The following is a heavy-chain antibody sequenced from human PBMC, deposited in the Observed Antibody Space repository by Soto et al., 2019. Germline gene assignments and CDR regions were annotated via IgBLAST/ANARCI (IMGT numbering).Heavy chain of an antibody. Sequence: EVQLVESGGGLVQPGGSLRLSCAASGFTLSNYWMHWARQAPGKGLVWVSRISSDGSSTNYADSVKGRFTISRDNAKNTLHLQMTSLRAEDTAVYYCARVPYCSSSSCYSYFDSWGQGTLVTVPS. J-gene: IGHJ4*02. CDR2: ISSDGSST. CDR3: ARVPYCSSSSCYSYFDS. D-gene: IGHD2-2*01. V-gene: IGHV3-74*01. CDR1: GFTLSNYW.